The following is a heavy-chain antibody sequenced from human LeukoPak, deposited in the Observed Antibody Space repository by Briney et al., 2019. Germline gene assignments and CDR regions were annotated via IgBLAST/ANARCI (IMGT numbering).Heavy chain of an antibody. V-gene: IGHV3-7*01. CDR2: IKQDGSEK. J-gene: IGHJ4*02. CDR3: AILPAAIPFDY. D-gene: IGHD2-2*02. CDR1: GFTFSSYW. Sequence: GGSLRLSCAASGFTFSSYWMSWVRQAPGKGLEWVANIKQDGSEKYYVDSVKGRFTISRDNAKNSLYLQMNSLRAEDTAVYYCAILPAAIPFDYWGQGTLVTVSS.